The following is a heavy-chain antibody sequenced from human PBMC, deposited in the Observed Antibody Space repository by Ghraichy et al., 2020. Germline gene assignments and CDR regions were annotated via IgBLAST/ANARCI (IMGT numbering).Heavy chain of an antibody. CDR2: ISGSGGST. Sequence: GGSLRLSCEASGFTFSSYAMSWVRQAPGKGLEWVSAISGSGGSTYYADSVKGRFTISRDNSKNTLYLQMNSLRAEDTAVYYCAKAGLAYRYCSGGSCYRFDYFDYWGQGTLVTVSS. CDR1: GFTFSSYA. D-gene: IGHD2-15*01. J-gene: IGHJ4*02. V-gene: IGHV3-23*01. CDR3: AKAGLAYRYCSGGSCYRFDYFDY.